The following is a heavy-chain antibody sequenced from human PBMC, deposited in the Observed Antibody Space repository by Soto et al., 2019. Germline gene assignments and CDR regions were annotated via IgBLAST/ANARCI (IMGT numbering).Heavy chain of an antibody. J-gene: IGHJ4*02. V-gene: IGHV4-59*08. CDR2: IYYSGST. CDR1: GGTISSYY. CDR3: VRLVGDAIFGVVIREFAY. Sequence: PSETLSLTCTASGGTISSYYWSWIRQPPGKGLEWIGYIYYSGSTNYNPSLKSRVTISVDTSKNQFSLKLSSVTAADTAVYYCVRLVGDAIFGVVIREFAYWGQGTLVPVSS. D-gene: IGHD3-3*01.